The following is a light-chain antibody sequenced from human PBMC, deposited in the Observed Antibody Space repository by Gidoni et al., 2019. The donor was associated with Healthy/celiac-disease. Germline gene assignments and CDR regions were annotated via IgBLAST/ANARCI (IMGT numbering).Light chain of an antibody. CDR3: QSYDSSLSGHVV. CDR2: GNS. J-gene: IGLJ2*01. V-gene: IGLV1-40*01. Sequence: QSVLPQPPAVSGAPRQRVTMSCTGSCSNIGAGYDVHWYQQLPGTAPKLLIYGNSNRPSGVPDRFSGSKSGTSTSLAITGLQAEDEADYYCQSYDSSLSGHVVFGGGTKLTVL. CDR1: CSNIGAGYD.